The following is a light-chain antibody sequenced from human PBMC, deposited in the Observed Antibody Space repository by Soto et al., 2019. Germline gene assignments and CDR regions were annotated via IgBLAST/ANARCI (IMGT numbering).Light chain of an antibody. J-gene: IGKJ1*01. CDR2: GAS. Sequence: EILLTQSPGTLSLSPGEGATLSCRASQSVSSSYLAWYQQKPGQAPRLLIYGASSRATGIPDRFSGSGSGTDFTLTISRLEPEDFAVYYCQQYGSSRTFG. CDR1: QSVSSSY. V-gene: IGKV3-20*01. CDR3: QQYGSSRT.